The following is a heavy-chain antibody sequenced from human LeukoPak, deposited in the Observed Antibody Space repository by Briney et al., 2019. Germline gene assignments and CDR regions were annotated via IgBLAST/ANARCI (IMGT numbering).Heavy chain of an antibody. CDR3: ARAISDFWSGYPDY. D-gene: IGHD3-3*01. V-gene: IGHV4-30-4*08. Sequence: PSQTLSLTCTVSGGSISSGDYYWSWIRQPPGKGLEWIGYIYYSGSTYYNPSLKSRVTISVDTSKNQFSLKLSSVTAADTAVYYCARAISDFWSGYPDYWGQGTLVTVSS. J-gene: IGHJ4*02. CDR1: GGSISSGDYY. CDR2: IYYSGST.